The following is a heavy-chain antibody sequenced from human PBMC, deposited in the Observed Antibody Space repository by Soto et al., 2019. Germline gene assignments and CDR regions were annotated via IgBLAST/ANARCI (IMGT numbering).Heavy chain of an antibody. D-gene: IGHD3-16*01. CDR2: IIPIFSSR. CDR3: ARAETYLGV. Sequence: QVQLVQSGAEVKKPGSSVKVSCKTSRDTFNKYAFNWVRQAPGQGLEWMGWIIPIFSSRNYAEKFQGRVTITADDSTSSSYMALRCLRFEDTAVYYCARAETYLGVWGQGTTVTVSS. CDR1: RDTFNKYA. V-gene: IGHV1-69*01. J-gene: IGHJ6*02.